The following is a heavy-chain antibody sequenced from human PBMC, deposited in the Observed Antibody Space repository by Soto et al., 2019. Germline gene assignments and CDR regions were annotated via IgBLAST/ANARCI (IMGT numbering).Heavy chain of an antibody. CDR1: GGSFSGYY. V-gene: IGHV4-34*01. J-gene: IGHJ3*02. D-gene: IGHD3-22*01. Sequence: PSETLSLTCAVYGGSFSGYYWSWIRQPPGKGLEWIGEINHSGSTNYNPSLKSRVTISVDTSKNQFSLKLSSVTAADTAVYYCAVVVVILNALDIWGQGTMVTVS. CDR2: INHSGST. CDR3: AVVVVILNALDI.